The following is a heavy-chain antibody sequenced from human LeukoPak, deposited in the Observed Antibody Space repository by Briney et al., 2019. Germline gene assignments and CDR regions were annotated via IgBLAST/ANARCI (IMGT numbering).Heavy chain of an antibody. J-gene: IGHJ5*02. CDR3: ASNYYDSSGYLEWFDP. CDR1: GGSFSGYY. D-gene: IGHD3-22*01. CDR2: INHSGST. Sequence: SETLSLTCAVYGGSFSGYYWSWIRQPPGKGLEWIGEINHSGSTTYNPSLKSRVTISVDKSKNQFSLKLSSVTAADTAVYYCASNYYDSSGYLEWFDPWGQGTLVTVSS. V-gene: IGHV4-34*01.